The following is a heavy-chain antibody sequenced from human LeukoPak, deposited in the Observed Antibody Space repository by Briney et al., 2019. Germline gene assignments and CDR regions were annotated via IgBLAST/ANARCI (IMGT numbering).Heavy chain of an antibody. D-gene: IGHD2-15*01. CDR3: ARRYCSGGTCYFDY. J-gene: IGHJ4*02. CDR2: INSDESLT. V-gene: IGHV3-74*03. CDR1: GFTFSNYW. Sequence: PGGSLILSCAASGFTFSNYWMHWVRQAPGKGLVWVSRINSDESLTTYADSVKGRFTISRDNAKNTLYLQMNSPRAEDTAVYYCARRYCSGGTCYFDYWGQGTLVTVSS.